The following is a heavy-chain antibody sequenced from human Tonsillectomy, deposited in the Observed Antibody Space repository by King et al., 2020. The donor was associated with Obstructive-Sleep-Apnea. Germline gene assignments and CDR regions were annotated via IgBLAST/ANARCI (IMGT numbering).Heavy chain of an antibody. Sequence: VQLVESGGGLVQPGGSLRLSCAASGFTFSSYAMHWVRQAPGKGLECVSAISGKGVRVYYANSVKGRFTISRDNSKNTLYLQMGSLRAEDMAVYFCARDVTYGSGTHWGQGTLVTVSS. D-gene: IGHD3-10*01. CDR2: ISGKGVRV. J-gene: IGHJ4*02. CDR1: GFTFSSYA. V-gene: IGHV3-64*01. CDR3: ARDVTYGSGTH.